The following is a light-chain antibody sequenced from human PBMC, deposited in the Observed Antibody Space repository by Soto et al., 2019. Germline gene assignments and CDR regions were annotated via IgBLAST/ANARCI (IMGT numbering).Light chain of an antibody. J-gene: IGKJ2*01. CDR3: QQSYITPYT. V-gene: IGKV1-39*01. CDR1: QSISVH. CDR2: AAS. Sequence: DIQMPQSPSSLSASVGDTVTITCRASQSISVHLNWYQQKPGKVPKLLIYAASNLQSGVPLRFSGSGSETDFALTSSSLQPEDFATYYCQQSYITPYTFGQGTMLEI.